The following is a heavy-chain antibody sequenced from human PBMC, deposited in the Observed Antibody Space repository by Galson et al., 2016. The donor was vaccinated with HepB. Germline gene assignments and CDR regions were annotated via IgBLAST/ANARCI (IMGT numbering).Heavy chain of an antibody. CDR1: GFTFSSYW. CDR2: ISSDGSST. Sequence: SLRLSCAASGFTFSSYWMHWVRQAPGKGLVWVSRISSDGSSTSYADSVKGRFTISSDNAKNTLYLQMNSLRAEDTAVYYCARDLMSPYNWFDPWGQGALVTVSS. CDR3: ARDLMSPYNWFDP. J-gene: IGHJ5*02. V-gene: IGHV3-74*01.